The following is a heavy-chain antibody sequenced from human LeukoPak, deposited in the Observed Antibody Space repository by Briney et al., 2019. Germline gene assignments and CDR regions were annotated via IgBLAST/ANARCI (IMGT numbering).Heavy chain of an antibody. CDR2: IRYDGSNK. J-gene: IGHJ6*02. Sequence: GGSLRLSCAASGFTFSSYGMHWVRQAPGKGLEWVAFIRYDGSNKYYADSVKGRFTISRDNSKNTLYLQMNSLRAEDTAVYYCARDYGDSREDYYYGMDVWGQGTTVTVSS. CDR1: GFTFSSYG. V-gene: IGHV3-30*02. CDR3: ARDYGDSREDYYYGMDV. D-gene: IGHD4-17*01.